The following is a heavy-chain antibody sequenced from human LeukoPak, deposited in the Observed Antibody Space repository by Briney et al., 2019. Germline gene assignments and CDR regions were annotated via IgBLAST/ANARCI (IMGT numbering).Heavy chain of an antibody. Sequence: SETLSLTCTVPGGSISSYYWSWIRQPPGKGLEWIGYIYYSGSTNYNPSLKSRVTISVDTSKNQFSLKLSSVTAADTAVYYCASYAVGQWDRLGWFDPWGQGTLVTVSS. D-gene: IGHD1-26*01. CDR1: GGSISSYY. CDR3: ASYAVGQWDRLGWFDP. V-gene: IGHV4-59*01. J-gene: IGHJ5*02. CDR2: IYYSGST.